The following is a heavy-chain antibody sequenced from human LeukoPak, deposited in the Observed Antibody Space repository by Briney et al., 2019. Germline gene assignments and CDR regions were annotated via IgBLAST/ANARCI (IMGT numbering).Heavy chain of an antibody. J-gene: IGHJ4*02. CDR1: GFTFSSYA. V-gene: IGHV3-23*01. Sequence: GGSLRLSCAASGFTFSSYAMSWVRQAPGKGLEWVSAISGSGGSTYYADSVKGRFTISRDNSKNSLFLQMDSLRVEDTAVYYCARRIVAAGGYFDSWGQGILVIVSS. D-gene: IGHD5-12*01. CDR2: ISGSGGST. CDR3: ARRIVAAGGYFDS.